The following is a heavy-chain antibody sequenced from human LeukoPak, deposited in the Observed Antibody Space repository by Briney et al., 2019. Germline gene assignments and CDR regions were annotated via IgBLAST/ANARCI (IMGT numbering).Heavy chain of an antibody. J-gene: IGHJ5*02. CDR2: ISDSGNTF. D-gene: IGHD3-10*01. CDR1: TFTLSGCE. CDR3: ARDRAFGEGINWFDP. Sequence: GGSLRLSCSASTFTLSGCEMNWVRQTPGKGLEWLAYISDSGNTFFYASFVRGRFTISRDNAKNTLYLQMTALRVEDTSLYFCARDRAFGEGINWFDPWGQGTLVTVSS. V-gene: IGHV3-48*03.